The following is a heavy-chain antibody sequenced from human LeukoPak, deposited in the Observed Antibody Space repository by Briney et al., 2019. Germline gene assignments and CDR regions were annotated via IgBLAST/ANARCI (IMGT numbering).Heavy chain of an antibody. CDR3: ARDTGYCSSTSCYTEGGMDV. Sequence: GGSLRLSCAASGFTFSSYAMSWVRQAPGKGLEWVSSISSSSSYIYYADSVKGRFTISRDNAKNSLYLQMNSLRAEDTAVYYCARDTGYCSSTSCYTEGGMDVWGKGTTVTVSS. CDR1: GFTFSSYA. CDR2: ISSSSSYI. J-gene: IGHJ6*03. V-gene: IGHV3-21*01. D-gene: IGHD2-2*02.